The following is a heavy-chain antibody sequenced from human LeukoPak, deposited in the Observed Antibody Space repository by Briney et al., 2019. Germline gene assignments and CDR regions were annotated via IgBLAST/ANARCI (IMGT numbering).Heavy chain of an antibody. Sequence: SETLSLTCTVSGGSISSYYWSWIRQPPGKGLGWIGYIYYSGSTNYNPSLKSRVTISVDTSKNQFSLKLSSVTAADTAVYYCARVTSYLAFDIWGQGTMVTVSS. J-gene: IGHJ3*02. D-gene: IGHD3-16*02. V-gene: IGHV4-59*01. CDR1: GGSISSYY. CDR2: IYYSGST. CDR3: ARVTSYLAFDI.